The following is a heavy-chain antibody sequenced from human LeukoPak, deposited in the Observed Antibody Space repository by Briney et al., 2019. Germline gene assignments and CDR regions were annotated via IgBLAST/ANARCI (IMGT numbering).Heavy chain of an antibody. Sequence: SETLSLTCTVSGGSINAYYWSWIRQPPGKGLEWIGNIYHTGITNYNPSLKSRVSISVDTSKNQFSLKLSSVTAADTAVYYCVRSHHGGVWGKGTTVTVSS. D-gene: IGHD1-14*01. CDR2: IYHTGIT. CDR3: VRSHHGGV. V-gene: IGHV4-59*01. CDR1: GGSINAYY. J-gene: IGHJ6*04.